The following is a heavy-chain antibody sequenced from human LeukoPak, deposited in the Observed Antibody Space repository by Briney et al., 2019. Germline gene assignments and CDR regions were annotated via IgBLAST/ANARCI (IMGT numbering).Heavy chain of an antibody. J-gene: IGHJ4*02. Sequence: PSETLSLTCTVSGGSISSSSYYWGWIRQPPGKGLEWIGTIYYSGSTYYNPSLKSRVTISVDTSKNQFSLKLSSVTAADTAVYFCARQRDYDILTFDCWGQGTLVTVSS. V-gene: IGHV4-39*01. CDR2: IYYSGST. D-gene: IGHD3-9*01. CDR3: ARQRDYDILTFDC. CDR1: GGSISSSSYY.